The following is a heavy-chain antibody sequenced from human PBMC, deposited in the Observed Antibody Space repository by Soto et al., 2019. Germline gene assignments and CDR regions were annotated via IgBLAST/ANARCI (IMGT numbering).Heavy chain of an antibody. J-gene: IGHJ3*02. Sequence: GASVKVSCKASGYTFTSYDINWVRQATGQGLEWMGWMNPNSGNTGYAQKFQGRVTMTRNTSISTAYMELSSLRSEDTAVYYCARVDCTNGVCYKAAFDIWGQGTMVPVS. CDR1: GYTFTSYD. CDR2: MNPNSGNT. V-gene: IGHV1-8*01. D-gene: IGHD2-8*01. CDR3: ARVDCTNGVCYKAAFDI.